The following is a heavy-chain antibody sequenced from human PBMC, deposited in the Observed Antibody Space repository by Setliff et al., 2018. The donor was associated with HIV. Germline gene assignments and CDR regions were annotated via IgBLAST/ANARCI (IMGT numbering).Heavy chain of an antibody. V-gene: IGHV3-NL1*01. CDR2: ISSGGSFI. CDR3: AKVANLWDTWGYFDY. CDR1: GFSFDDYS. Sequence: LRLSCAASGFSFDDYSMNWVRQAPGKGLEWVSCISSGGSFIYYAESVKGRFTISRDNSKNTLHLQMNSLRAEDTAVYYCAKVANLWDTWGYFDYWGRGTLVTVSS. D-gene: IGHD3-16*01. J-gene: IGHJ4*02.